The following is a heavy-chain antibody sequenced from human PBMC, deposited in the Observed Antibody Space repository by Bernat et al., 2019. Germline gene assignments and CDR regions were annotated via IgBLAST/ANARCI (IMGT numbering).Heavy chain of an antibody. CDR1: GFTFSDYA. CDR3: AKSFRAFDSSTNYLAFNH. V-gene: IGHV3-23*04. D-gene: IGHD5-24*01. J-gene: IGHJ2*01. Sequence: EVQLVESGGGLVQPGGSLRLSCAASGFTFSDYAMSWVRLAPGKGLDWVSSITRGGITHYADSVKGRFTISRDNSKNTLYLQMNSLRAEDTAVFYCAKSFRAFDSSTNYLAFNHWGRGTLVTVSS. CDR2: ITRGGIT.